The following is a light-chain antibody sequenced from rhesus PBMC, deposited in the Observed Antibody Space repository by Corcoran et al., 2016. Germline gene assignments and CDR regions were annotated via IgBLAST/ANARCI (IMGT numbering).Light chain of an antibody. V-gene: IGLV2S7*01. CDR1: SSDVGGYNY. CDR3: CSYTTSSTFV. CDR2: EVS. Sequence: QSAPTQPPSVSGSPGQSVTISCTGTSSDVGGYNYVSWYQQHPGKAPKLMIYEVSKRPSGVSDRFSGSKCGNTASLTISGVQAEYEADYSCCSYTTSSTFVFGGGTRLTVL. J-gene: IGLJ2*01.